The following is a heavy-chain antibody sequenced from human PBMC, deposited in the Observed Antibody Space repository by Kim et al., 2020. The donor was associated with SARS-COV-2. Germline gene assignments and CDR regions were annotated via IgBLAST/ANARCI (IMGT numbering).Heavy chain of an antibody. CDR3: ARSFLSLFDD. J-gene: IGHJ4*02. D-gene: IGHD3-16*02. CDR2: ITRNGFS. CDR1: GFIFSDFE. V-gene: IGHV3-48*03. Sequence: GGSLRLSCEASGFIFSDFEMNWVRQTPGRGLEWVSFITRNGFSTHYAESVKGRFIISRDNAKKSLHLQMNSLRDEDTGVYYCARSFLSLFDDCGQGTRVTVSS.